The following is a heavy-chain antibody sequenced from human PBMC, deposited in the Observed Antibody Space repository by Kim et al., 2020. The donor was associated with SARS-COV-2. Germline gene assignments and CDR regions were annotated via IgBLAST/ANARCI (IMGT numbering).Heavy chain of an antibody. CDR1: GGSISSGGYY. Sequence: SETLSLTCTVSGGSISSGGYYWSWIRQHPGKGLEWIGYIYYSGSTYYNPSLKSRVTISVDTSKNQFSLKLSSVTAADTALYYCARSTTVGPGRAFDIWGQGTMVTVS. CDR2: IYYSGST. CDR3: ARSTTVGPGRAFDI. V-gene: IGHV4-31*03. D-gene: IGHD4-17*01. J-gene: IGHJ3*02.